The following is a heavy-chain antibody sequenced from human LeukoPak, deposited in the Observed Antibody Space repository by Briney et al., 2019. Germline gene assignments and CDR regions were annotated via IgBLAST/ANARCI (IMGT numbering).Heavy chain of an antibody. CDR2: ISAYNGNT. CDR3: ARDIHYYDSSGRFDY. J-gene: IGHJ4*02. V-gene: IGHV1-18*01. Sequence: ASVKVSCKASGYTFTSYGISWVRQAPGQGLEWMGWISAYNGNTNYAQKLQGRVTMTTDTSTSTAYMELRSLRSDDTAVYYCARDIHYYDSSGRFDYWGQGTLLTVSS. D-gene: IGHD3-22*01. CDR1: GYTFTSYG.